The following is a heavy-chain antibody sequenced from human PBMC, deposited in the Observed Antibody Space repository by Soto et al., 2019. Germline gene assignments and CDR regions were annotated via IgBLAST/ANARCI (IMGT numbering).Heavy chain of an antibody. CDR2: ISYDGSNK. CDR1: GYTFSSYG. J-gene: IGHJ4*02. CDR3: AKGDSRSWLPLGY. D-gene: IGHD6-13*01. V-gene: IGHV3-30*18. Sequence: GGSLRLSCAASGYTFSSYGMHWVRQAPGKGLEWVAVISYDGSNKYYADSVKGRFTISRDNSKNTLYLQMNSLRAEDTAVYYCAKGDSRSWLPLGYWGQGTLVTVSS.